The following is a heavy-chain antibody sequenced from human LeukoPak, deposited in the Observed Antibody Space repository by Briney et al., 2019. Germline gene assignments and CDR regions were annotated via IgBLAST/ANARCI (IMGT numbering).Heavy chain of an antibody. D-gene: IGHD2-21*02. CDR1: GYTFTAYY. CDR3: ARADELGDHHIDS. CDR2: VYPNTGAT. J-gene: IGHJ4*02. V-gene: IGHV1-2*02. Sequence: ASVKVSCKVSGYTFTAYYIHWLRQAPGQGLEWMGWVYPNTGATMYAQKFQGRVTMTRDTSISTAYIDVSRLLSDDTAVYYCARADELGDHHIDSWGQGTLVTVSS.